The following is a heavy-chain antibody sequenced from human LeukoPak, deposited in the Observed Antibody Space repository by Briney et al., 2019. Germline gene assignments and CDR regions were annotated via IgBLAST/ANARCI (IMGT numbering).Heavy chain of an antibody. CDR1: GASISSSY. Sequence: SETLSLTCTVSGASISSSYWSWIRQPPGKGLEWIGYIYYSGSTNYDPSLKSRVTISVDTSKNQFSLKLSSVTAADTAVYYCARDRDAISGAFDIWGQGTMVTVSS. V-gene: IGHV4-59*01. CDR3: ARDRDAISGAFDI. CDR2: IYYSGST. J-gene: IGHJ3*02. D-gene: IGHD2-8*01.